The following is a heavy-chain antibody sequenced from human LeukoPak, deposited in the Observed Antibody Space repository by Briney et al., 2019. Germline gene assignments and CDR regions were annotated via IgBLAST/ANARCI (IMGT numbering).Heavy chain of an antibody. D-gene: IGHD5-18*01. CDR3: ARDLAYSRLDY. V-gene: IGHV3-7*01. CDR2: INPDGNKK. J-gene: IGHJ4*02. Sequence: GGSLRLSCAVSGLTFSSSWMDWFRKAPGKGREWVASINPDGNKKYSADSVKGRFTISRDNAENSLYLQMNSLRVEDTAFYYCARDLAYSRLDYWGQGMLVTVSS. CDR1: GLTFSSSW.